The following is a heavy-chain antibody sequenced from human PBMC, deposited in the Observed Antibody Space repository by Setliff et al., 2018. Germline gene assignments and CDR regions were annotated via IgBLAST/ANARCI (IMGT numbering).Heavy chain of an antibody. J-gene: IGHJ3*02. CDR1: GFTFSYAW. Sequence: GESLKISCAVSGFTFSYAWMHWVRQAPGKGLEWVGRIKSKTDGGSIDYAAPVKDRFTISGDDSKATLYLYMDSLKTEDTAVYYCTTDRAGCYGTTCFNAFEIWGHGTMVTVSS. CDR3: TTDRAGCYGTTCFNAFEI. D-gene: IGHD2-2*01. CDR2: IKSKTDGGSI. V-gene: IGHV3-15*07.